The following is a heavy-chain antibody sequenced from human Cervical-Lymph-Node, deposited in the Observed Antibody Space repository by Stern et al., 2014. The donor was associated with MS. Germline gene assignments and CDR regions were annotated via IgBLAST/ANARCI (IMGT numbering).Heavy chain of an antibody. J-gene: IGHJ4*02. Sequence: VQLVESGAEVKKPGASVKVSCKASGYSFTAYFIHWVRQAPGQGLAWMGCISTDTGGANYAQRFQGRVTMTRDTSISTTYMELSRLRSDDTAVYYCARDRGSHSDYWGQGTLVTVSS. D-gene: IGHD1-26*01. CDR1: GYSFTAYF. CDR3: ARDRGSHSDY. V-gene: IGHV1-2*02. CDR2: ISTDTGGA.